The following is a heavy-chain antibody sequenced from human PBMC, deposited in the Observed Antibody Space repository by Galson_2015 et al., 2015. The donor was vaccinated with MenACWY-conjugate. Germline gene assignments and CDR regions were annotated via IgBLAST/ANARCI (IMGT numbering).Heavy chain of an antibody. D-gene: IGHD1-26*01. CDR1: GFTFGSFD. CDR3: AKSRGASFYFDS. Sequence: SLRLSCAASGFTFGSFDMRWVRQAPGKGLVWVSRINPGGSSTTYADSVKDRFTISRDNAKNTLYLQMNSLRPEDTAVFYCAKSRGASFYFDSWGQGTLVTVSS. J-gene: IGHJ4*02. CDR2: INPGGSST. V-gene: IGHV3-74*01.